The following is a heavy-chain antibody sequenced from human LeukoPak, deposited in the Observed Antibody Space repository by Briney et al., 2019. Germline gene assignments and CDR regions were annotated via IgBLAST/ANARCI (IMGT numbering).Heavy chain of an antibody. CDR1: GGTFSSYA. J-gene: IGHJ3*02. CDR3: ATQPRPGAFDI. CDR2: IIPILGIA. V-gene: IGHV1-69*04. Sequence: SVKVSCKASGGTFSSYAISWVRQAPGQGLEWMGRIIPILGIANYAQKFQGRVTITADNSTSTAYMELSSLRSEDTAVYYCATQPRPGAFDIWGQGTMVTVSS. D-gene: IGHD1-14*01.